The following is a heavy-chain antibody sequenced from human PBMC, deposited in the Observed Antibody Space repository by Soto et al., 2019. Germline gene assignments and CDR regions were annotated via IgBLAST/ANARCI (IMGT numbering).Heavy chain of an antibody. Sequence: PAGSLRLSCVASGFTFSNYNMNWVRQAPGKGLEWVSHISGSSIYIHYADSVGGRFTISRGNSKNTLYLQMNSLRAEDTAVYYCAKSYYDILTGLVYYYGMDVWGQGTTVTVSS. CDR1: GFTFSNYN. V-gene: IGHV3-21*01. D-gene: IGHD3-9*01. CDR3: AKSYYDILTGLVYYYGMDV. J-gene: IGHJ6*02. CDR2: ISGSSIYI.